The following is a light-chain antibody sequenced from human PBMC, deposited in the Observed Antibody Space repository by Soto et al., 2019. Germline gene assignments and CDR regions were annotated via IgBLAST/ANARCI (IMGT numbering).Light chain of an antibody. CDR2: GAS. CDR1: HSVSSSY. V-gene: IGKV3-20*01. J-gene: IGKJ5*01. Sequence: EIELTQSPGTLSLSPGERATLSCRASHSVSSSYLAWYQQKPGQAPRLLIYGASSRATGIPDRFSGSGSGTDFTLTISRLEPEDFAVYYCQQYGGSPPITFGQGTRLEIK. CDR3: QQYGGSPPIT.